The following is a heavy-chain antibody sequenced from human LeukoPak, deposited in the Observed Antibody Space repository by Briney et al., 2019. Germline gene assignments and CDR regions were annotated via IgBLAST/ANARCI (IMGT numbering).Heavy chain of an antibody. D-gene: IGHD1-7*01. J-gene: IGHJ4*02. CDR2: IIPIFGTA. CDR1: GGTFSSYA. V-gene: IGHV1-69*01. CDR3: ARNKLELLSSPWWDC. Sequence: SVKVSCKASGGTFSSYAISWVRQAPGQGLEWMGGIIPIFGTANYAQKFQGRVTITADESTSTAYMELSSLRSEDTAVCYCARNKLELLSSPWWDCWGQGTLVTVSS.